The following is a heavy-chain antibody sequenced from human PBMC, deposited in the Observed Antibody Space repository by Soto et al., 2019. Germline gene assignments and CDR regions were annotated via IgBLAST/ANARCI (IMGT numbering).Heavy chain of an antibody. CDR3: ERCPSNMVRGARRWFDP. V-gene: IGHV4-34*01. Sequence: PSETLSLTCAVYGGSFSGYYWSWIRQPPGKGLEWIGEINHSGSTNYNPSLKSRVTISVDTSKNQFSLKLSSVTAADTAVYYCERCPSNMVRGARRWFDPWGQGTLVTVS. J-gene: IGHJ5*02. CDR2: INHSGST. D-gene: IGHD3-10*01. CDR1: GGSFSGYY.